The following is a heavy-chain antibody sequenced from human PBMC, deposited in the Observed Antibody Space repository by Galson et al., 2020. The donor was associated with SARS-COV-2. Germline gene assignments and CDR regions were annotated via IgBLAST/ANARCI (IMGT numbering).Heavy chain of an antibody. CDR1: GGTFSSYA. CDR3: ARDPGDYYGSGSYYMN. Sequence: SVKVSCKASGGTFSSYAISWVRQAPGQGLEWMGGIIPIFGTANYAQKFQGRVTITAGKSTSTAYMELSSLRSEDTAVYYCARDPGDYYGSGSYYMNWGQGTLVTVSS. J-gene: IGHJ4*02. V-gene: IGHV1-69*06. D-gene: IGHD3-10*01. CDR2: IIPIFGTA.